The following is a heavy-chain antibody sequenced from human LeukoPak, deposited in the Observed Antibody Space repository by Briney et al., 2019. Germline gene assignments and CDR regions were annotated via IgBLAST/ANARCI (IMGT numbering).Heavy chain of an antibody. CDR1: GFTFSSYT. CDR2: ITTSSSSR. V-gene: IGHV3-21*01. D-gene: IGHD5-18*01. Sequence: PGGSLRLSCAASGFTFSSYTMNWVRQAPGKGLGWVSSITTSSSSRYYADSVKGRFTISRDDAKNSLDLQMNSLRPEDTAVYYCARGGYSYGSEFDNWGQGTLVTVSS. CDR3: ARGGYSYGSEFDN. J-gene: IGHJ4*02.